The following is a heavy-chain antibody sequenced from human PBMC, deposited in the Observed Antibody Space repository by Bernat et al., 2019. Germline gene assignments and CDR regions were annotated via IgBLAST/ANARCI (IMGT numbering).Heavy chain of an antibody. Sequence: QVQLVESGGGVVQPGRSLRLSCAASGFTLIPYALYWVRQAPGKGLEWVVALSHDGSKKYYTDSVKGRFTISRDTSKNTLFLQMNSLRAEDTAVYYCARVPNGIDVWGQGTTVTVSS. CDR1: GFTLIPYA. CDR2: LSHDGSKK. CDR3: ARVPNGIDV. V-gene: IGHV3-30-3*01. J-gene: IGHJ6*02.